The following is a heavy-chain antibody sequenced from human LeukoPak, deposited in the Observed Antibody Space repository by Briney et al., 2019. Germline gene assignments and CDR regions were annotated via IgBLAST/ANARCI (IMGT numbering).Heavy chain of an antibody. CDR3: XXXXXPGLAVAGWFDP. Sequence: SVKXXCKASGYTFTGYYMHWVRQAPGQGLEWMGWINPNSGGTNYAQKFQGRVTITADESTSTAYMELSSLRSEDTAGYYCXXXXXPGLAVAGWFDPWGQGTLVTVSS. CDR1: GYTFTGYY. CDR2: INPNSGGT. V-gene: IGHV1-2*02. D-gene: IGHD6-19*01. J-gene: IGHJ5*02.